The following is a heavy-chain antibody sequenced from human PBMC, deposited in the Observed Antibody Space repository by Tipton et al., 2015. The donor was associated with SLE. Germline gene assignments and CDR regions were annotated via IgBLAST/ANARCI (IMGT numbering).Heavy chain of an antibody. J-gene: IGHJ3*02. CDR2: ISSSGSTI. Sequence: SLRLSCAASGFTFSSYAMSWVRQAPGKGLEWVSYISSSGSTIYYADSVKGRFTISRDNSKNTVYLQMNSVRVEDTAIYYCARRNSTSGAFDIWGQGTLVTVS. CDR3: ARRNSTSGAFDI. V-gene: IGHV3-23*01. CDR1: GFTFSSYA. D-gene: IGHD5/OR15-5a*01.